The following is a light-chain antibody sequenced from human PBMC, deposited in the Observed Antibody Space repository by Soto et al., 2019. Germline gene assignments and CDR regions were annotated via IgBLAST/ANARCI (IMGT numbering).Light chain of an antibody. Sequence: EVVLTQSPGTLSLSPGERATLSCRASQRVSNNYFAWYQQKPGQAPRLLLFGSSDRATGIPDRFSGSGSGTDFTLTISRLEPEDFAVYYCQQYGSSPPYTFGQGTKLEIK. V-gene: IGKV3-20*01. J-gene: IGKJ2*01. CDR1: QRVSNNY. CDR3: QQYGSSPPYT. CDR2: GSS.